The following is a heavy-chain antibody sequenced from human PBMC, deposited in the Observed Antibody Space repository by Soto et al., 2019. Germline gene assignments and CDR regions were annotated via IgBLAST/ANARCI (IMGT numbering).Heavy chain of an antibody. CDR2: IYYSGST. J-gene: IGHJ6*03. CDR3: ARGVGVVAAEYYYYYYYMDV. V-gene: IGHV4-30-4*01. CDR1: GGSISSGDDY. D-gene: IGHD2-15*01. Sequence: SETLSLTCTVSGGSISSGDDYWSWIHQPPGKGLEWIGYIYYSGSTYYNPSLKSRVNISVDTSKNQFSLKLSSVTAADTAVYYFARGVGVVAAEYYYYYYYMDVWGKGTTVTVSS.